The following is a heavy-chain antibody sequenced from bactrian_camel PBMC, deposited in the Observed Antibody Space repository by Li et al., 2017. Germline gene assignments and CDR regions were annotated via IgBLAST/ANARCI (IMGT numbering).Heavy chain of an antibody. V-gene: IGHV3S54*01. D-gene: IGHD3*01. Sequence: HVQLVESGGGSVQAGGSLTLSCIGSGDTFLNSCMGWFRQAPGKGREPVAAIKTGGGATAYADSVKDRFSISQDGAKNTVYLEMHSVKPEDTAMYYCAANIPAYDCWPSTWFYASQAHNYWGQGTQVTVS. J-gene: IGHJ4*01. CDR3: AANIPAYDCWPSTWFYASQAHNY. CDR1: GDTFLNSC. CDR2: IKTGGGAT.